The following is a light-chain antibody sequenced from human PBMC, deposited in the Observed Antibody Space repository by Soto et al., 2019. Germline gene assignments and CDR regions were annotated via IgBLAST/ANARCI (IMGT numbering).Light chain of an antibody. V-gene: IGKV1-39*01. Sequence: DIQMTQSPSSLSASVGDRVTITCRASQSISIYLNWYQQKPGKAPKLLISAASSLQSGVPSRFSGSGSETDFTLTISSPQPEDFATYYCHQSYNTNTFGGGTKVEIK. CDR3: HQSYNTNT. CDR1: QSISIY. J-gene: IGKJ4*01. CDR2: AAS.